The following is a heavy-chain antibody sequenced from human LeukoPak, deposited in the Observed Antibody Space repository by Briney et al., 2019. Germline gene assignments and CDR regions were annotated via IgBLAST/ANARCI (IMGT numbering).Heavy chain of an antibody. D-gene: IGHD1-26*01. CDR3: AKGGVVGATWYYYMDV. CDR1: GFTFSSYA. Sequence: GGSLRLSCATSGFTFSSYAMSWVRQAPGKGLEWVSAISGSGGSTYYADSVKGRFTISRDNSKNTLYLQMNSLRAEDTAVYYCAKGGVVGATWYYYMDVWGKGTSVTVSS. J-gene: IGHJ6*03. V-gene: IGHV3-23*01. CDR2: ISGSGGST.